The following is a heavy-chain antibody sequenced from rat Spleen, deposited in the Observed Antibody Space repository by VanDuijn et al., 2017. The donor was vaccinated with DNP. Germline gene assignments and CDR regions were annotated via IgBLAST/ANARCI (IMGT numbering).Heavy chain of an antibody. J-gene: IGHJ4*01. V-gene: IGHV5-20*01. CDR1: GFTFSDYY. CDR2: ISYDGGNT. Sequence: EVQLVESGGGLVQPGRSLKLSCAASGFTFSDYYMAWVRQAPTKGLEWVAYISYDGGNTNYRGSVQGRFTISRDNAKSSLYLQMDGLRSEDTASYYCITWGWFLGLDAWGQGTSVTVSS. CDR3: ITWGWFLGLDA. D-gene: IGHD1-12*03.